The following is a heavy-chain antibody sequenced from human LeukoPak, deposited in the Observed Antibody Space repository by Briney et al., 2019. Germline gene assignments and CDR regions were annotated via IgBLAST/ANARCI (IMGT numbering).Heavy chain of an antibody. Sequence: ASVKVSCKASGYTFTGYYMHWVRQAPGQGLEWMGWINPNSGGTNYAQKFQGRVTMTRDTSISTAYMELSRLRSDDTAVYYCARDCSSTSCYSSDRWGQGTLVTVFS. CDR1: GYTFTGYY. CDR2: INPNSGGT. V-gene: IGHV1-2*02. J-gene: IGHJ4*02. D-gene: IGHD2-2*01. CDR3: ARDCSSTSCYSSDR.